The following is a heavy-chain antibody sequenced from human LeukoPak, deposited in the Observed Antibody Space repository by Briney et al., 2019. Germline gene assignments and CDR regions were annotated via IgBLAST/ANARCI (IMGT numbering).Heavy chain of an antibody. V-gene: IGHV4-34*01. CDR3: ARGLYSNSPLNWFDP. CDR2: INHSGST. J-gene: IGHJ5*02. D-gene: IGHD4-11*01. Sequence: SETLSLTCAVYGGSFSGYYWSWIRQPPGKGLEWIGEINHSGSTNYNPSLKSRVTISVDTSKNQFSLKLSSVTAADTAVYYCARGLYSNSPLNWFDPWGQGTLVTVSS. CDR1: GGSFSGYY.